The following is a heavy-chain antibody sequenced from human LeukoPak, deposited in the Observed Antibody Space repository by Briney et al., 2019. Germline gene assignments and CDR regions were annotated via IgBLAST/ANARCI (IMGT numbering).Heavy chain of an antibody. CDR1: GGSISNYY. CDR3: AHCSGGSCY. V-gene: IGHV4-4*07. J-gene: IGHJ4*02. D-gene: IGHD2-15*01. Sequence: SETLSLTCTVSGGSISNYYWSWIRQPAGKGLKWIGRIYTSGSTNYNPSLKSRVTMSVDTSKNQFSLKLSSVTAADTAVYYCAHCSGGSCYWGQGTLVTVSS. CDR2: IYTSGST.